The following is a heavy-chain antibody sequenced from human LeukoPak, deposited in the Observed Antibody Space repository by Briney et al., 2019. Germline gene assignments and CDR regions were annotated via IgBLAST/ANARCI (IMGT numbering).Heavy chain of an antibody. CDR2: MNPNSGNT. CDR1: GYTFTSYD. J-gene: IGHJ4*02. V-gene: IGHV1-8*03. Sequence: ASVKVSCKASGYTFTSYDINWVRQATGQGLEWMGWMNPNSGNTGYAQKFQGRVTITRNTSISTAYMELSSLRSEDTAVYDCASAHPIVAAKAYWGQGTLVTVSS. D-gene: IGHD1-26*01. CDR3: ASAHPIVAAKAY.